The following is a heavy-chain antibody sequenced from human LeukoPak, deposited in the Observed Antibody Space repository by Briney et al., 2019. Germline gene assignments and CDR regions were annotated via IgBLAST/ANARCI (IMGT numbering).Heavy chain of an antibody. J-gene: IGHJ3*02. D-gene: IGHD5-24*01. CDR1: GFTFSSYW. V-gene: IGHV3-21*01. CDR2: ISSSSSYI. Sequence: PGGSLRLSCAASGFTFSSYWMHWVRQAPGKGLEWVSSISSSSSYIYYADSVKGRFTISRDNAKNSLYLQMNSLRAEDTAVYYCARGSHRDGSAFDIWGQGTMVTVSS. CDR3: ARGSHRDGSAFDI.